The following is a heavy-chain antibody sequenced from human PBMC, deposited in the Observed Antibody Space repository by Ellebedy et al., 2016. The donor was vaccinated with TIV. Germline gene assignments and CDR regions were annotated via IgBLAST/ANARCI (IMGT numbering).Heavy chain of an antibody. CDR1: GYTFTSYD. J-gene: IGHJ4*02. V-gene: IGHV1-8*01. Sequence: ASVKVSXXASGYTFTSYDINWVRQATGQGLEWMGWMNPNSGNTGYAQKFQGRVTMTRNTSISTAYMELSSLRSDDTAVYYCARGTGFCTNGVCEVDYWGQGTLVTVSS. D-gene: IGHD2-8*01. CDR2: MNPNSGNT. CDR3: ARGTGFCTNGVCEVDY.